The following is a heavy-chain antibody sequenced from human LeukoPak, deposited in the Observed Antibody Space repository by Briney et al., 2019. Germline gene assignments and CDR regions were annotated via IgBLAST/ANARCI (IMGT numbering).Heavy chain of an antibody. V-gene: IGHV3-74*01. Sequence: GGSLRLSCAASGFTFSSYWRHWVRQTPEEGVVWVSHVSPDGRTPAYADSVKGRFTIFRDNAKGTLYLQMNGLRAEDTAVYYCARDQLLGGQGTLVTVSS. D-gene: IGHD1-1*01. J-gene: IGHJ4*02. CDR1: GFTFSSYW. CDR3: ARDQLL. CDR2: VSPDGRTP.